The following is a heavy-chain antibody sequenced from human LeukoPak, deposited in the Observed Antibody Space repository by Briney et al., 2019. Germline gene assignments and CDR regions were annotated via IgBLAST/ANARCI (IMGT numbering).Heavy chain of an antibody. J-gene: IGHJ4*02. CDR2: ISWSSANI. CDR1: GFTFDDYA. Sequence: GGSLRLSCAASGFTFDDYAMHWVRQAPGKGLEWVSGISWSSANIAYADSVKGRFTISRDNAKNSLYLQMDSLRAEDTALYYCAKDWTTMVRGANYWGQGTRVTVSS. D-gene: IGHD3-10*01. CDR3: AKDWTTMVRGANY. V-gene: IGHV3-9*01.